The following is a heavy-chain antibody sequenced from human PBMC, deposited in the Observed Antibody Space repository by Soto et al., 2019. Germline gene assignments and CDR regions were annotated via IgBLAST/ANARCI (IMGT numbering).Heavy chain of an antibody. CDR1: GFTFDDYA. Sequence: EVQLVESGGGLVQPGRSLRLSCAASGFTFDDYAMHWVRQAPGKGLEWVSGISWNSGSIGYAESVKGRFTISRDNAKNSLYLQMNSLRAEDTALYYCAGVWEKTGYGDYVLDYWGQGTLVTVSS. J-gene: IGHJ4*02. CDR2: ISWNSGSI. D-gene: IGHD4-17*01. CDR3: AGVWEKTGYGDYVLDY. V-gene: IGHV3-9*01.